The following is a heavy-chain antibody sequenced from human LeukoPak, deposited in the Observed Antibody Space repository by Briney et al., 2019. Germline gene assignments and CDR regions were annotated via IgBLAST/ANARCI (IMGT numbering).Heavy chain of an antibody. V-gene: IGHV3-21*01. Sequence: GGSLRLSCAASGFTFSNYNMNWVRQAPGKGLEWVSSISSSSSYIYYADSVKGRFTISRDNAKNSLYLQMNSLRAEDTAVYYCARVRATGTYDAFDIWGQGTMVTVSS. D-gene: IGHD1-1*01. CDR2: ISSSSSYI. CDR1: GFTFSNYN. J-gene: IGHJ3*02. CDR3: ARVRATGTYDAFDI.